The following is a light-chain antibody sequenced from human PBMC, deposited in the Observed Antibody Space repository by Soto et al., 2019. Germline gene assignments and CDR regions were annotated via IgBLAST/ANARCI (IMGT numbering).Light chain of an antibody. V-gene: IGLV6-57*02. CDR1: RGNIASNY. J-gene: IGLJ2*01. CDR2: ADN. Sequence: NFLLTQPHSVSESPGKTVTISCTGSRGNIASNYVQWYQQRPGSAPTTVIYADNERFSGVPDRFSGAIDSSSNSASLTISGLKTDDEADYYCQSYDRGILVFGGGTKLTVL. CDR3: QSYDRGILV.